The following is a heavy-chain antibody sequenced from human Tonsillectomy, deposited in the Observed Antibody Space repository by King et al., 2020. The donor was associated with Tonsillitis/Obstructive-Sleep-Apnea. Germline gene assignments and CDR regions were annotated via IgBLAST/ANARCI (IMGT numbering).Heavy chain of an antibody. D-gene: IGHD5-18*01. CDR1: GGSFSGYY. J-gene: IGHJ4*02. CDR2: INHSGST. Sequence: VQLQQWGAGLLKPSETLSLTCAVYGGSFSGYYWSWIRQPPGKGLEWIGEINHSGSTKYNPSLKSRVTISIDTSKNQFSLKLCSVTAADTAVYYCARQGDHSYALFAYWGQGTLVTVSS. CDR3: ARQGDHSYALFAY. V-gene: IGHV4-34*01.